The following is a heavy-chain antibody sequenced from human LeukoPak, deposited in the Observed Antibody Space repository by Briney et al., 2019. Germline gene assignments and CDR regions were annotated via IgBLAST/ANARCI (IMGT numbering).Heavy chain of an antibody. V-gene: IGHV4-30-2*01. CDR1: GGSISSGGYS. J-gene: IGHJ4*02. CDR2: ICHSGST. CDR3: ARVRGLGYYDSSGYLDY. D-gene: IGHD3-22*01. Sequence: SETLSLTCAVSGGSISSGGYSWSWIRQPPGKGLEWIGYICHSGSTYYNPSLKSRVTISVDRSKNQFSLKLSSVTAADTAVYYCARVRGLGYYDSSGYLDYWGQGTLVTVSS.